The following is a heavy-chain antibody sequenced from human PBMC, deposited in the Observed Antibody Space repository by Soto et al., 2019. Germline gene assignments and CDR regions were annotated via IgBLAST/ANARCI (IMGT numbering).Heavy chain of an antibody. J-gene: IGHJ5*02. Sequence: SVKGLCKASGGTFSTYTITWVRQAPGQGLEWMGRIIPIIGIINYAQKFQGRVTITADKFTGTAYMELTRLRSDDTAVYYCAGDPDSHYNDSHASSYPWGQ. V-gene: IGHV1-69*04. D-gene: IGHD3-22*01. CDR2: IIPIIGII. CDR1: GGTFSTYT. CDR3: AGDPDSHYNDSHASSYP.